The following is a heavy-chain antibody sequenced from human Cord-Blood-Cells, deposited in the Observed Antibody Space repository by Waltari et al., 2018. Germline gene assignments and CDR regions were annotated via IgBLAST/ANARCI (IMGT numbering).Heavy chain of an antibody. Sequence: EVQLLESGGGLVQPGGSLRLSCAASGFTFSSYAMSWVRQAPGKGLEWVSAISGSGGSKYSADSVKGRFTITRDNSKNTLYLQMNSLRAEDTAVYYCAKDRGIITGTTDYWGQGTLVTVSS. CDR3: AKDRGIITGTTDY. CDR1: GFTFSSYA. V-gene: IGHV3-23*01. D-gene: IGHD1-20*01. CDR2: ISGSGGSK. J-gene: IGHJ4*02.